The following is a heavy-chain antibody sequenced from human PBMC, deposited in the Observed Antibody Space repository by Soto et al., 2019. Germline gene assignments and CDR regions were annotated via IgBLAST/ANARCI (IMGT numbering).Heavy chain of an antibody. CDR3: ARDHAKYSSGCFDY. J-gene: IGHJ4*02. CDR1: GYTFTSYY. CDR2: INPSGGST. V-gene: IGHV1-46*01. D-gene: IGHD6-19*01. Sequence: EASVKVSCKASGYTFTSYYMHWVRQAPGQGLEWMGIINPSGGSTSYAQKLQGRVTMTTDTSTSTAYMELRSLRSDDTAVYYCARDHAKYSSGCFDYWGQGTLVTVSS.